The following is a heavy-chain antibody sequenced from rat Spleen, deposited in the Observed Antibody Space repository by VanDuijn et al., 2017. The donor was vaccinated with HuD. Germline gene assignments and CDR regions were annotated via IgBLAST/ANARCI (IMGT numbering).Heavy chain of an antibody. CDR3: ARLVPPYWYFDF. Sequence: EVQLVESGGGLVQPGRSLKLSCAASGFTFSNYGMAWVCQAPMKGLEWVATISYDGSSTYYRDSVKGRFTISRDNAKSTLYLQMDSLRSEDTATYYCARLVPPYWYFDFWGPGTMVTVSS. D-gene: IGHD3-1*01. CDR2: ISYDGSST. J-gene: IGHJ1*01. V-gene: IGHV5-29*01. CDR1: GFTFSNYG.